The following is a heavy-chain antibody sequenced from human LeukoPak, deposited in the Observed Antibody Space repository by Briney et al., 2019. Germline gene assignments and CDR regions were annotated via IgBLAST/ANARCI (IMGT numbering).Heavy chain of an antibody. Sequence: ASVKVSCKASGYTFTGYYMHWVRQAPGQGLEWMGWINPNSGGTNYAQKFQGRVTMTRDTSISTAYMELSRLRSDDTAVYYCAREGYCSSTSCWGWFAPWGQGTLVTVSS. CDR2: INPNSGGT. CDR3: AREGYCSSTSCWGWFAP. D-gene: IGHD2-2*01. J-gene: IGHJ5*02. CDR1: GYTFTGYY. V-gene: IGHV1-2*02.